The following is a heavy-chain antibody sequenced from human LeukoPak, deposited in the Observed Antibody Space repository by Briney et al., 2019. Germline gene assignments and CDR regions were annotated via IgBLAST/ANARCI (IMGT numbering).Heavy chain of an antibody. V-gene: IGHV3-9*01. D-gene: IGHD3-16*01. CDR1: GFTFDDYA. CDR3: AKDAGDQGYFDY. Sequence: GGSLRLSCAASGFTFDDYAMHWVRQAPGKGLEWVSGISWNSGSIGYADSVKGRFTISRDNSKNTLYLQMNSLRTEDTAVYYCAKDAGDQGYFDYWGQGTLVTVSS. J-gene: IGHJ4*02. CDR2: ISWNSGSI.